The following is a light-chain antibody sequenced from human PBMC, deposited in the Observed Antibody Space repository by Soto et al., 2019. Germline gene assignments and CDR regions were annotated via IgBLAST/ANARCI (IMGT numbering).Light chain of an antibody. CDR3: QQTYSSPYT. Sequence: DIQMTQSPSSLSASVGDRVTIACRASLDISSYLNWYQQKPGRAPKLLIYAASTLQSGVPSRFSGSGSRSEFTLTITSLQPEDFATYYCQQTYSSPYTFGQGTKLDI. CDR2: AAS. J-gene: IGKJ2*01. V-gene: IGKV1-39*01. CDR1: LDISSY.